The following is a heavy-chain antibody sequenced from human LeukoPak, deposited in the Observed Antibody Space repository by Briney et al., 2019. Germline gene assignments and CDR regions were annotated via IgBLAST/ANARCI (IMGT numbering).Heavy chain of an antibody. CDR2: FLYGGNT. Sequence: SGTLSLTCTVAGASVTSSNYFWAWIRQPPGKGLEWIGSFLYGGNTNYNPSLKSRATISVDTSKKAFSLNLSSVTAADTALYYCARQRFWISYPFDFWGPGILVTVSS. D-gene: IGHD3-3*01. CDR1: GASVTSSNYF. CDR3: ARQRFWISYPFDF. V-gene: IGHV4-39*01. J-gene: IGHJ4*02.